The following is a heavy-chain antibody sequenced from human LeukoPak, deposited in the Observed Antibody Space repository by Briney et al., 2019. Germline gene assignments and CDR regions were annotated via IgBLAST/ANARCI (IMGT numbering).Heavy chain of an antibody. Sequence: GGSLRLSCAASGFTLSSYNMNWVRQAPGKGLEWVSSITSGSSYIYYADSVKGRFTISRDNAKNSLYLQMNSLRAEDTAVYYCARGRRLWGTYYYYMDVWDKGTTVTVSS. CDR2: ITSGSSYI. D-gene: IGHD7-27*01. J-gene: IGHJ6*03. CDR1: GFTLSSYN. CDR3: ARGRRLWGTYYYYMDV. V-gene: IGHV3-21*01.